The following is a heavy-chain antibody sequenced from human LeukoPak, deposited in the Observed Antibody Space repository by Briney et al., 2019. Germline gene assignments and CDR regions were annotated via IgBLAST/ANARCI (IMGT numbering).Heavy chain of an antibody. Sequence: SQTLSLTCAVYGGSFSGYYWSWIRQPPGKGLEWIGEINHSGSTNYNPSLKSRVTISVDTSKNQFSLKLSSVTAADTAVYYCARGGDYGGFWGYYYYGMDVWGQGTTVTVSS. CDR2: INHSGST. J-gene: IGHJ6*02. CDR1: GGSFSGYY. D-gene: IGHD4-17*01. V-gene: IGHV4-34*01. CDR3: ARGGDYGGFWGYYYYGMDV.